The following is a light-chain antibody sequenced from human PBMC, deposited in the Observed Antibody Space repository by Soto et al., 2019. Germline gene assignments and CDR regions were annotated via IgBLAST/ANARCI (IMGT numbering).Light chain of an antibody. Sequence: HSVLTQPPSVSGILGQGVTISCYGSTSNIGENSVGWFQQLPGTAPKVLIYVTNKRPSGVPARFSASKSGTSAYLAISGLQSEDEADYYCAAWDGSLNGHVFGTGTKVTVL. CDR2: VTN. V-gene: IGLV1-44*01. J-gene: IGLJ1*01. CDR1: TSNIGENS. CDR3: AAWDGSLNGHV.